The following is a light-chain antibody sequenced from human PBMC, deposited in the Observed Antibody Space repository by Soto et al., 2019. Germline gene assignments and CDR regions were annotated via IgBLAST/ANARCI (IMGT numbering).Light chain of an antibody. J-gene: IGKJ5*01. CDR2: AAS. CDR1: QSVTSTY. V-gene: IGKV3-20*01. Sequence: ETVLTQSPGTLSLSPGERATLSCRASQSVTSTYLAWYQQKPGQAPRLLIYAASTRATGIPDRFSGSGSGADFSLTISRLEPEDSAVYYCQKYGSSPPYTFGQGTRLEIK. CDR3: QKYGSSPPYT.